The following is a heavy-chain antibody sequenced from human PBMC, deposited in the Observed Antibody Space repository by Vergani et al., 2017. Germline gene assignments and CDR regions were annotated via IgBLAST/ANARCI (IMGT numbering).Heavy chain of an antibody. CDR3: ARGEGDSYGAPRYNWFDP. D-gene: IGHD5-18*01. CDR1: GYSFTSYW. CDR2: IYPGDSDT. V-gene: IGHV5-51*03. J-gene: IGHJ5*02. Sequence: EVQLVQSGAEVKKPGESLKISCKGSGYSFTSYWIGWVRQMPGKGLEWMGIIYPGDSDTRYSPSFQGQVTISDDKSISTAYLQWSSLKASDTAMYYCARGEGDSYGAPRYNWFDPWGQGTLVTVSS.